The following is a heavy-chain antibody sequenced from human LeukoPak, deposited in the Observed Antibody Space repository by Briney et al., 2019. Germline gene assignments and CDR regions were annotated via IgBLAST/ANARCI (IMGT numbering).Heavy chain of an antibody. Sequence: GSLRLSCAASGFTFSSYEMNWVRQAPGKGLEWVSYISSSGSTIYYADSVEGRFTISRDNAKNSLYLQMNSLRGEDTAVYYCARDGTPIYSSGWVYMDVWGKGTTVTISS. CDR1: GFTFSSYE. J-gene: IGHJ6*04. V-gene: IGHV3-48*03. D-gene: IGHD6-25*01. CDR2: ISSSGSTI. CDR3: ARDGTPIYSSGWVYMDV.